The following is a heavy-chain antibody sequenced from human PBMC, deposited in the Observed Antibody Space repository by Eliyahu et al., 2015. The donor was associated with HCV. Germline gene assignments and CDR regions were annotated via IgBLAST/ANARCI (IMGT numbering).Heavy chain of an antibody. CDR2: ISWNSGSI. CDR1: GFXFXXYA. D-gene: IGHD4-11*01. V-gene: IGHV3-9*01. Sequence: EVQLVESGGGLVQPGXSLXLSCAASGFXFXXYAXHWVRQAPGKGLEXVSGISWNSGSIGYADSVKGRFTISRDNAKNSLYLQMNSLRAEDTALYYCAKVSPSSHSNYVFGYFDYWGQGTLVTVSS. CDR3: AKVSPSSHSNYVFGYFDY. J-gene: IGHJ4*02.